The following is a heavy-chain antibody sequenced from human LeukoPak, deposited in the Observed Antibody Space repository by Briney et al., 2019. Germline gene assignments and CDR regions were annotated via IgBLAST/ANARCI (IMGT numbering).Heavy chain of an antibody. CDR3: ARDLCSGGSCYPDY. CDR1: GGSINSYY. CDR2: IYTSGRT. Sequence: SETLSLTCTVSGGSINSYYWSWIRQPAGKGLEWIGRIYTSGRTNYNPSLKSRVTISVDTSKNQFSLKLSSVTAADTAVYYCARDLCSGGSCYPDYWGQGTLVTVSS. J-gene: IGHJ4*02. V-gene: IGHV4-4*07. D-gene: IGHD2-15*01.